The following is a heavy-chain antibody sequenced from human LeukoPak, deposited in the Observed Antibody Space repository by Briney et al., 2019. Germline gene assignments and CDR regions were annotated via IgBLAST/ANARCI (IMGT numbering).Heavy chain of an antibody. CDR3: TRMTTGHDY. J-gene: IGHJ4*02. CDR2: INHSGYT. D-gene: IGHD4-17*01. CDR1: GVSFDGYY. Sequence: PSETLSLTCAVSGVSFDGYYWSWVRQPPGKGLEWIGEINHSGYTNDSPSLKSRVTISIDTSRKQLSLNLRSVTVADTAVYYCTRMTTGHDYWGQGTLVTGSS. V-gene: IGHV4-34*01.